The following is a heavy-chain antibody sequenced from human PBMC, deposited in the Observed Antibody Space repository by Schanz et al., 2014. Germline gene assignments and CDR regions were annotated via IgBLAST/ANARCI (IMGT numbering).Heavy chain of an antibody. CDR1: GFNFRDNQ. CDR3: AREKRRTEVVLDH. J-gene: IGHJ4*02. CDR2: ITSGSAK. V-gene: IGHV3-11*01. Sequence: QVQLVESGGGLVKPGGSLRLSCTASGFNFRDNQMTWIRQAPGKGLEWVSYITSGSAKFYADSVKGRFTISRDNAKNSLYLQMNSLRAEDTAVYYCAREKRRTEVVLDHWGQGTLVTVS.